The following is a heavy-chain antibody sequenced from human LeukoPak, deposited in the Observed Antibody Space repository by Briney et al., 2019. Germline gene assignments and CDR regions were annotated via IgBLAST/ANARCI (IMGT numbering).Heavy chain of an antibody. CDR3: APFSAVTHYYFDY. V-gene: IGHV3-21*01. J-gene: IGHJ4*02. CDR1: GFTFSSHS. D-gene: IGHD6-13*01. CDR2: ISPDSGYI. Sequence: GGSLRLSCAASGFTFSSHSLMWVHQAPGKGLEWVSSISPDSGYIHYADSVKGRFTISRDNAENSLFLQMNSLGAEDTAVYYCAPFSAVTHYYFDYWGQGTLVTVSS.